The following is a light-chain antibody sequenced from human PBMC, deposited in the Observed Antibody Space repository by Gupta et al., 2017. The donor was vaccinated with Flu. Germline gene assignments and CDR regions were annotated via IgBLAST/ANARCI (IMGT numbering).Light chain of an antibody. CDR1: QSISSY. V-gene: IGKV1-39*01. CDR3: QQSDSTLIT. J-gene: IGKJ4*01. CDR2: AAS. Sequence: DIQMTQSPSSLSASVGDRVTITCRASQSISSYLNWYQQKPGKAPKLLIYAASSVQSGVPSRFSGSRSVTDFTLTIRRLQPEDFATYYCQQSDSTLITFGRGTNVEIK.